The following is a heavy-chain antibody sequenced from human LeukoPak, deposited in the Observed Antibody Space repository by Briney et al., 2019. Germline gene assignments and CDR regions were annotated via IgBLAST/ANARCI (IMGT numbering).Heavy chain of an antibody. CDR3: AKYQGYSSSSSDY. J-gene: IGHJ4*02. CDR1: GFTFSNYA. D-gene: IGHD6-6*01. CDR2: ISGGGGST. V-gene: IGHV3-23*01. Sequence: GGSLRLSCAASGFTFSNYAMSWVRQAPGKGLEWVLAISGGGGSTYYADSVKGRFTISRDNSKNTLSLQMNSLRAGDTAVYHCAKYQGYSSSSSDYWGQGTLVTVSS.